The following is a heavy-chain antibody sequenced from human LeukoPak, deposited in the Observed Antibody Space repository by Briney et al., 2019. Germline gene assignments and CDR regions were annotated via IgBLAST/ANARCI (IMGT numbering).Heavy chain of an antibody. J-gene: IGHJ4*02. V-gene: IGHV3-30*18. Sequence: PGRSLRLSCAASGFTFSGYGFHWVRQAPSKGLECVASVSYDGNNKYYADSVKGRFTISRDTSKNTVYLQMSSLRAEDTAVYYCAKDKGTSSYFFDYWGQGTLVTVSS. CDR3: AKDKGTSSYFFDY. CDR1: GFTFSGYG. CDR2: VSYDGNNK. D-gene: IGHD2-2*01.